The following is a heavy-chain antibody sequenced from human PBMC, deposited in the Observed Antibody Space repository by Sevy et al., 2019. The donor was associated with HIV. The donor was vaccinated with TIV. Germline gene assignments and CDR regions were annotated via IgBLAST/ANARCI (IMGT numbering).Heavy chain of an antibody. CDR3: AKDVKEGIAAAGSLFDY. D-gene: IGHD6-13*01. Sequence: GGSLRLSCAASGFTFSSYAMSWVRQAPGKGLEWVSAISGSGGSTYYADSVKGRFTISRDNSKNTLYLQMNSLRAEDTAVYYCAKDVKEGIAAAGSLFDYWGQGTLVTVSS. CDR2: ISGSGGST. J-gene: IGHJ4*02. CDR1: GFTFSSYA. V-gene: IGHV3-23*01.